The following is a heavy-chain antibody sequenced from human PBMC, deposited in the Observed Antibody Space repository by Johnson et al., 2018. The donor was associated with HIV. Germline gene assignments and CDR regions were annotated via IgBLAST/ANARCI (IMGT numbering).Heavy chain of an antibody. Sequence: VQLVESGGGLVKPGGSLRLSCAASGFTFSSYAMSWVRQAPGKGLEWVGRIKSKTDGGTTDYAAPVKGRFTISRDDSKNTLYLQMSSLKTEDTAVYYCTTDQVGRNYGGKHHIWAQGTMVTVS. J-gene: IGHJ3*02. V-gene: IGHV3-15*01. CDR2: IKSKTDGGTT. D-gene: IGHD3-16*01. CDR1: GFTFSSYA. CDR3: TTDQVGRNYGGKHHI.